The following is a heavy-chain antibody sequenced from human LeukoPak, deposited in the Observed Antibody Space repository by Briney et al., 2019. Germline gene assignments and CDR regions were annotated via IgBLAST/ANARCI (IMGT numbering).Heavy chain of an antibody. D-gene: IGHD3-9*01. CDR1: GGSISSYY. Sequence: SETLSLTCTVSGGSISSYYWSWIRQPPGKGLEWIGYIYYSGSTNYNPSLKSRVTISVDTSKNQFSLKLSSVTAADTAVYYCARGPDYDILTGYYGMDGWGQGNKVTVSS. CDR2: IYYSGST. CDR3: ARGPDYDILTGYYGMDG. J-gene: IGHJ6*02. V-gene: IGHV4-59*12.